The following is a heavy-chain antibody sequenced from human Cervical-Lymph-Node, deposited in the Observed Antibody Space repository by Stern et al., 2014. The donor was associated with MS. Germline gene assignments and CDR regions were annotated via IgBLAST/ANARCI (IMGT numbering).Heavy chain of an antibody. CDR3: ALSSEPGDKWYSLGYDL. V-gene: IGHV1-69*01. D-gene: IGHD2-15*01. CDR2: IFPVFGTA. Sequence: QVQLVESGAEVTKPGSSVKVSCKASGGTFSNFPSSWVRQAPGQGLEWMGWIFPVFGTATYAQEFRGRVTVTADVSTSTVYMELNSLRSDDTAVYYCALSSEPGDKWYSLGYDLWGQGTLVTVSS. J-gene: IGHJ5*02. CDR1: GGTFSNFP.